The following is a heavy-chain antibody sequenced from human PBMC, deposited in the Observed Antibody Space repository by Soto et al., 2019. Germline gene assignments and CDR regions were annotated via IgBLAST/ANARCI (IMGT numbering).Heavy chain of an antibody. CDR2: VSGYNGDT. D-gene: IGHD6-13*01. Sequence: QVQLVQSGTEVKKPGASVKVSCKASGFNFINYNIIWVRQAPGQGLEWMGWVSGYNGDTRYEQKFQGRVTMTTDTSTTTAYMELRSLRSDDTAVYYCARDVIAADYTRWLDPWAREPWSSSPQ. V-gene: IGHV1-18*01. CDR3: ARDVIAADYTRWLDP. J-gene: IGHJ5*02. CDR1: GFNFINYN.